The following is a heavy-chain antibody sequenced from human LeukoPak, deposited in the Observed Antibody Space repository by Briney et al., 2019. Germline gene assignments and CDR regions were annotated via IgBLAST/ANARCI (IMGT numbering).Heavy chain of an antibody. Sequence: GGSLRLSCAASGFTFSNYAMNWVRQAPGKGLEWVSSISSSSSYIYYADSVKGRFTISRDNAKNSLYLQMNSLRAEDTAVYYCARDKGGYYGMDVWGQGTTVTVSS. CDR3: ARDKGGYYGMDV. CDR2: ISSSSSYI. J-gene: IGHJ6*02. V-gene: IGHV3-21*06. CDR1: GFTFSNYA. D-gene: IGHD2-15*01.